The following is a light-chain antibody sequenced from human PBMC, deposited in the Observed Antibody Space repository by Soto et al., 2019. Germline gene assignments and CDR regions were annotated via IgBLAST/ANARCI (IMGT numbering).Light chain of an antibody. Sequence: DRQMTQSPSSLSASVGGRVTITCRASQSISRFLNWYQQKPGKAPKLLIYAAPSLQSGVPSRFSGSGSGTDFTLTISSLQPEDFATYFCQQSYSTPWTFGQGTKVEIK. V-gene: IGKV1-39*01. CDR3: QQSYSTPWT. CDR1: QSISRF. CDR2: AAP. J-gene: IGKJ1*01.